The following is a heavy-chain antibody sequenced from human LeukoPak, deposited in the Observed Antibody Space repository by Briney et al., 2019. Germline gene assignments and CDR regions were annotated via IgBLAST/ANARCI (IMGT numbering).Heavy chain of an antibody. CDR1: GGSISSYY. CDR2: IYYSGST. CDR3: ATMEPFHSSGWANPFDY. V-gene: IGHV4-59*01. D-gene: IGHD6-19*01. J-gene: IGHJ4*02. Sequence: PSETLSLTCTVSGGSISSYYWSWIRQPPGKGLEWIGYIYYSGSTNYNPSLKSRVTISVDTSKNQFSLKLSSVTAADTAVYYCATMEPFHSSGWANPFDYWGQGTLVTVSS.